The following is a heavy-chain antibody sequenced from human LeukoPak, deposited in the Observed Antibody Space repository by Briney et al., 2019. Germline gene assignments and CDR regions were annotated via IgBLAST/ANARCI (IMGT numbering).Heavy chain of an antibody. CDR2: ISAYNGNT. CDR1: GYTFTSYG. D-gene: IGHD3-9*01. V-gene: IGHV1-18*04. CDR3: ARDSYDILTGSPYGMDV. Sequence: ASVTVSRKASGYTFTSYGISWVRQAPGQGLEWMGWISAYNGNTNYAQKLQGRVTMTTDTSTSTAYMELRSLRSDDTAVYYCARDSYDILTGSPYGMDVWGKGTTVTVSS. J-gene: IGHJ6*04.